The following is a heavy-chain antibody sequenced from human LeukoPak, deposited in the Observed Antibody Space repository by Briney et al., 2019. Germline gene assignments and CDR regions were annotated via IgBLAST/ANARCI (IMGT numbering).Heavy chain of an antibody. CDR3: LRDLNWSLDQ. Sequence: GGSLRLSCAASGFTFSSHWMTWVRQAPGKGLEWVANIKEDGSKKNYVDSVKGRFTISRDNAKNTLYLQMNSLRAEDTAVYYCLRDLNWSLDQWGQGTLVTVSS. D-gene: IGHD1-20*01. J-gene: IGHJ4*02. CDR2: IKEDGSKK. CDR1: GFTFSSHW. V-gene: IGHV3-7*01.